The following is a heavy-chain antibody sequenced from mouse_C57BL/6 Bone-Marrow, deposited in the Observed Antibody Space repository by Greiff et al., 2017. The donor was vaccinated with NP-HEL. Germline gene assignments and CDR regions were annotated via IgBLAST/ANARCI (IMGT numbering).Heavy chain of an antibody. CDR3: ARERVVATFWYFDV. J-gene: IGHJ1*03. V-gene: IGHV14-3*01. CDR2: IDPANGNT. Sequence: EVQLQQSVAELVRPGASVKLSCTASGFNIKNPYMHWVKQRPEQGLEWSGRIDPANGNTKYAPKFQGKATITADTSSNTAYLQLSSLTSEDTAIYYCARERVVATFWYFDVWGTGTTVTVSS. D-gene: IGHD1-1*01. CDR1: GFNIKNPY.